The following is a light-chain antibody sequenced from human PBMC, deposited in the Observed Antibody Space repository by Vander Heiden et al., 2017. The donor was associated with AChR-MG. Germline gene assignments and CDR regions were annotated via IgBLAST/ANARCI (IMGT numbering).Light chain of an antibody. V-gene: IGKV3-15*01. CDR2: GAS. CDR1: QSVSSN. Sequence: EIVMTQSPATLSLSPGERATLSCRANQSVSSNLAWYQQKPGQAPRLLIFGASTRATVIPARISGSGSGTEFTLTISSLQSEDFAVYFCQQDHNWPLTFGGGTKVEI. CDR3: QQDHNWPLT. J-gene: IGKJ4*01.